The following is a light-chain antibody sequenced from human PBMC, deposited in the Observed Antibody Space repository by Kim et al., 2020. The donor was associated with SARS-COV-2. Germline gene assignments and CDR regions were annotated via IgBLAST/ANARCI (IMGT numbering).Light chain of an antibody. CDR2: DAS. V-gene: IGKV3-20*01. CDR1: QSITGNL. J-gene: IGKJ4*01. Sequence: EIVLTQFPGTLSLSPGERATLSCRASQSITGNLLAWFQQKPGQAPRLLISDASNRATGIPDRFSGSGSGTDFTLTISRLEPEDFAVYYCQQYGRAPDTFGGGTKVEIK. CDR3: QQYGRAPDT.